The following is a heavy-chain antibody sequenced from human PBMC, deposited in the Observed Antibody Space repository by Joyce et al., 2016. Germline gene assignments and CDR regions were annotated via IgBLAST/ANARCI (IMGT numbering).Heavy chain of an antibody. CDR3: ARGGISYYYAMDV. Sequence: QLVESGGGVVKPGGSLRLSCEASGSTFSSSSMSWFRLAPGKRLEWVAAISVTSYYIFHAETVRGRLTVSRDNAKKTLYLQMNSLRAEDSAVFYCARGGISYYYAMDVWGQGTTVTVSS. D-gene: IGHD3-16*01. V-gene: IGHV3-21*01. CDR1: GSTFSSSS. CDR2: ISVTSYYI. J-gene: IGHJ6*02.